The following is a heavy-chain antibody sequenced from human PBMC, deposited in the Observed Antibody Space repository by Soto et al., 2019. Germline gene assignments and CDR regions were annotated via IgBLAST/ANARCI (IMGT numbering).Heavy chain of an antibody. D-gene: IGHD6-13*01. V-gene: IGHV3-9*01. Sequence: GGSLRLSCAASGFIFENFAMHWVRQAPGKGLEWVSGISWNSGKLGYAESVKGRFTISRDNAKNSLCLERNSLRTEDTALYCCAKDKAAAGAFHAFEMWGQGTVVTVSS. CDR1: GFIFENFA. CDR3: AKDKAAAGAFHAFEM. CDR2: ISWNSGKL. J-gene: IGHJ3*02.